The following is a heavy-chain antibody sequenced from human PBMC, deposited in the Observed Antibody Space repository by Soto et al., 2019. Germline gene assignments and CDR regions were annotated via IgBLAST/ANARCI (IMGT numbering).Heavy chain of an antibody. CDR1: GFTISSNA. V-gene: IGHV3-23*01. Sequence: PGGSLRLSCAASGFTISSNAMYWVRQAPGKGLEWVSGISDRGDTTHYADSVKGRFTISRDTPKNTLYLQLNTLRADDTAVYYCAKDKPGTTSFDYWGQGTLVTVS. CDR2: ISDRGDTT. J-gene: IGHJ4*02. D-gene: IGHD1-1*01. CDR3: AKDKPGTTSFDY.